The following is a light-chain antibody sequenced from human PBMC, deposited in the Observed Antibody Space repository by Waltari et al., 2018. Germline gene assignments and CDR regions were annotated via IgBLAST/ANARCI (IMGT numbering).Light chain of an antibody. CDR1: SSDVGGYNY. V-gene: IGLV2-14*01. J-gene: IGLJ3*02. Sequence: QSALTQPASVSGSPGQSITLSCTGTSSDVGGYNYVSWYQQHPGKAPKLMIYDVSQRPSGVSNLFSGSQAGTTAPLSTSGRQAENEADYYCSSHTSSSTVFGGGTKLTVL. CDR2: DVS. CDR3: SSHTSSSTV.